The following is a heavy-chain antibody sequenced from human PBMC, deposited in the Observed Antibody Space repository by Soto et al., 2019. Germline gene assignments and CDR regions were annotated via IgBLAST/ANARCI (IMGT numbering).Heavy chain of an antibody. CDR1: GGSISSYY. J-gene: IGHJ2*01. Sequence: QVQLQESGPGLVKPSETLSLTCTVSGGSISSYYWSWIRQPAGKGLEWIGRIYTSGSTNYNPSLKSRVTMSVDPSKTQFSLKLSSVTAADTAVYYCARDFAVTTSWYFDLWGRGTLVTVSS. V-gene: IGHV4-4*07. D-gene: IGHD4-4*01. CDR2: IYTSGST. CDR3: ARDFAVTTSWYFDL.